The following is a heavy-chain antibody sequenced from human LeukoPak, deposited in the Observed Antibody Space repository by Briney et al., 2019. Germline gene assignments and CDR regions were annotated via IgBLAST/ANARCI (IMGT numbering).Heavy chain of an antibody. CDR1: GFTFSSYD. CDR3: ARDLGQYYDTSDNWFDP. V-gene: IGHV3-13*01. CDR2: IGSAGDT. J-gene: IGHJ5*02. D-gene: IGHD3-22*01. Sequence: PGGSLRLSCAASGFTFSSYDMHWVRQATGKGLEWVSGIGSAGDTYYAGSVKGRFTISRENAKNSLYLQMNSLRAGDTAVYYCARDLGQYYDTSDNWFDPWGQGTLVTVSS.